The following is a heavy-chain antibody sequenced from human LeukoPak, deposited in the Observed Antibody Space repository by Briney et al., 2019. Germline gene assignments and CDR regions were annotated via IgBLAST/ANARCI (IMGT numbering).Heavy chain of an antibody. CDR1: GGSISSSTYY. V-gene: IGHV4-39*01. CDR2: IYYSGST. Sequence: PSETLSLTCTVSGGSISSSTYYWGWISQPPGKGLEWIGSIYYSGSTYYNPSLKSRVTISVDTSKNQFSLKLSSVTAADTAVYYCARLSGYERESIDYWGQGTLVTVSS. CDR3: ARLSGYERESIDY. J-gene: IGHJ4*02. D-gene: IGHD5-12*01.